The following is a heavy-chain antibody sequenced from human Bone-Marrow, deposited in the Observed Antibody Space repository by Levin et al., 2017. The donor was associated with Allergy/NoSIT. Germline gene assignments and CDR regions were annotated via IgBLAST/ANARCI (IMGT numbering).Heavy chain of an antibody. D-gene: IGHD3-16*02. CDR3: ARRQCKSANCYRFMYFYMDV. V-gene: IGHV3-33*01. Sequence: QTGGSLRLSCAASGFTFRDFGMHWVRQAPGKGLEWVGVIWADGSHQFYADSVKGRFTISRDNSNNTLYLQMDSLGGDDTAVYFCARRQCKSANCYRFMYFYMDVWGKGTTVTVSS. J-gene: IGHJ6*03. CDR1: GFTFRDFG. CDR2: IWADGSHQ.